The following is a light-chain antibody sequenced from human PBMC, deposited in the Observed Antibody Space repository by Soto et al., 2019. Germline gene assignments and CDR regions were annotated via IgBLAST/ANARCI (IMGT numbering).Light chain of an antibody. CDR3: QQRSNWPLT. V-gene: IGKV3-11*01. J-gene: IGKJ4*01. CDR2: DAS. CDR1: QSVSRY. Sequence: EIVLTQSPATLSLSPGERATLSCRASQSVSRYLAWYQQKPGQAPRLLSYDASNRAPGIPSRFSRSGSGTDFTLTISSLEPEDFAVYYCQQRSNWPLTFGGGTKVEIK.